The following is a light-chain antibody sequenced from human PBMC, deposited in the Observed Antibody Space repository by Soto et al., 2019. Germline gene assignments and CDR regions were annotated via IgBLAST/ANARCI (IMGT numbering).Light chain of an antibody. V-gene: IGKV3-11*01. CDR2: DAS. Sequence: EIVLTQSPATLSLSPGERATLSCRASQSVSNYLAWYQQKPVQGPRLLIYDASNRATGIPGRFSGSGSGTDFTLTISSLEPEDSAVYYCQQRSNLVTFGGGTKVEIK. CDR3: QQRSNLVT. CDR1: QSVSNY. J-gene: IGKJ4*01.